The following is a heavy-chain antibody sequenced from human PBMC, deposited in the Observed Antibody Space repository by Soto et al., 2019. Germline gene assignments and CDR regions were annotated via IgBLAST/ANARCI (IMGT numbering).Heavy chain of an antibody. CDR2: ISSSGSTI. D-gene: IGHD5-12*01. Sequence: GGSLRLSCAASGFTFSDYYMSWIRQAPGKGLEWVSYISSSGSTIYYADSVKGRFTISRGNAKNSLYLQMNSLRAEDTAVYYCVVATIRAIDYWGQGTLVTVSS. V-gene: IGHV3-11*01. J-gene: IGHJ4*02. CDR1: GFTFSDYY. CDR3: VVATIRAIDY.